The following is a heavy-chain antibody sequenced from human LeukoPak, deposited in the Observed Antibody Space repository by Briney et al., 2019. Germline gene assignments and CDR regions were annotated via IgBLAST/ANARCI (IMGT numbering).Heavy chain of an antibody. J-gene: IGHJ3*02. V-gene: IGHV4-4*02. Sequence: PSETLSLTCAVSGVSISSSNWWHWVRQPPGKGLEWIGEIYHSGSTNYNPSLKSRVTISLDKSENQFSLKLSSVTAADTGVYFCARDISENYNYSHDRNAFDIWGQGTMVTVS. D-gene: IGHD1-1*01. CDR1: GVSISSSNW. CDR3: ARDISENYNYSHDRNAFDI. CDR2: IYHSGST.